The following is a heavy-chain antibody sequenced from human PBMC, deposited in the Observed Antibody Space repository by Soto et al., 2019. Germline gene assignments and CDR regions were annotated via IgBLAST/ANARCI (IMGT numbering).Heavy chain of an antibody. CDR2: ISGSGGST. CDR3: AKDPHILYGSGSSHYFDY. CDR1: GFTFSSYA. V-gene: IGHV3-23*01. Sequence: GGSLRLSCAASGFTFSSYAMSWVRQAPGKGLEWVSAISGSGGSTYYADSVKGRFTISRDNSKNTLYLQMNSLRAEDTAVYYCAKDPHILYGSGSSHYFDYWGQGTLVTVSS. J-gene: IGHJ4*02. D-gene: IGHD3-10*01.